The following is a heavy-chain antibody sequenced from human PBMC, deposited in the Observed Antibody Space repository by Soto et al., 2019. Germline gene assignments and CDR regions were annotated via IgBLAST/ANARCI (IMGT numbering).Heavy chain of an antibody. V-gene: IGHV3-21*01. CDR3: AGERSALPGARDAMDV. J-gene: IGHJ6*03. D-gene: IGHD1-26*01. CDR1: GLSVRNNY. Sequence: EVQLVESGGGLIQPGGSLRLSCTASGLSVRNNYMSWVRQAPGMGLEWVSFISASGAYKYYADSVRGRFTISRDNAKKSVFLEMNSLTADDTAIYYCAGERSALPGARDAMDVW. CDR2: ISASGAYK.